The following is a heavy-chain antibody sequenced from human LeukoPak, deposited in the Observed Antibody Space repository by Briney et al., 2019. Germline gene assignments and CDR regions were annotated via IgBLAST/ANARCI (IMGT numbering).Heavy chain of an antibody. D-gene: IGHD1-14*01. CDR1: GFTFSSYA. V-gene: IGHV3-23*01. J-gene: IGHJ4*02. CDR2: ITDNGGST. CDR3: ARTRESLTRYFDY. Sequence: PGGSLRLSCAASGFTFSSYAMSWVRQAPGKGLEWVSAITDNGGSTYYADSVKGRFTISRDNSKNTLYLQMNSLRAEDTAVYYCARTRESLTRYFDYWGQGTLVTVSS.